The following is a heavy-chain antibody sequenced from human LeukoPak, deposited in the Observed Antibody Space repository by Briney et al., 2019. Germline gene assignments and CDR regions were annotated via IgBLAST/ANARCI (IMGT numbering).Heavy chain of an antibody. V-gene: IGHV3-23*01. CDR1: GFTFSSNA. D-gene: IGHD1-7*01. Sequence: PGRSLRLSCAASGFTFSSNAMSWVRQAPGKGLEWVSAISGSGGSTYYADSVKGRFNFSRENSKNTLYLQMNSLRAEDTAVYYCTADLGTTSLQDYYCYMDVWGDGTTVTVSS. CDR2: ISGSGGST. CDR3: TADLGTTSLQDYYCYMDV. J-gene: IGHJ6*03.